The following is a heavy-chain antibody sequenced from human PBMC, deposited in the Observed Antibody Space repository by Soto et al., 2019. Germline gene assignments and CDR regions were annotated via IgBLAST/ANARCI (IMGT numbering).Heavy chain of an antibody. J-gene: IGHJ4*02. CDR2: ILPDETG. Sequence: DVNLLQSGGGSAQPGGSLSLSCATSGFAFSTYAMTWVRQVPGRGLEWVSTILPDETGFYTVSVKGRFTISSDNFRGILYLQMNDLWVEDAAIYCCAKDRLPTSGQRFYFDPWGQGSLVTVSS. CDR3: AKDRLPTSGQRFYFDP. V-gene: IGHV3-23*01. CDR1: GFAFSTYA. D-gene: IGHD2-15*01.